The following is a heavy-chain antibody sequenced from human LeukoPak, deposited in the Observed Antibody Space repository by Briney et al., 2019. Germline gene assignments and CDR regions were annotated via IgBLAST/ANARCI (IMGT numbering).Heavy chain of an antibody. CDR2: IYYSGGT. V-gene: IGHV4-59*01. D-gene: IGHD3-3*01. CDR1: GGSISNYY. J-gene: IGHJ6*03. CDR3: ARTYFDFWSGDYYYYMDV. Sequence: SETLSLTCTVSGGSISNYYWSWIRQPPGKGLEWIGYIYYSGGTNYNPSLKSRVTISVDTSKNQFSLKVSSVTAADTAVYYCARTYFDFWSGDYYYYMDVWGKGTTVTVSS.